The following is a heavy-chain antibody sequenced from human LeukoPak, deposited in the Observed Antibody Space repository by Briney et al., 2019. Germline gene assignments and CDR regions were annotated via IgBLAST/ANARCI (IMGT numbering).Heavy chain of an antibody. V-gene: IGHV1-8*01. Sequence: ASVKVSCKASGYTFTSYDINWVRQATGQGLEWMGWMNPNSGNTGYAQKFQGRVTMTRNTSISTAYMELSSLRSEDTAAYYCARGPKWELLYYFDYWGQGTLVTVSS. J-gene: IGHJ4*02. CDR3: ARGPKWELLYYFDY. D-gene: IGHD1-26*01. CDR2: MNPNSGNT. CDR1: GYTFTSYD.